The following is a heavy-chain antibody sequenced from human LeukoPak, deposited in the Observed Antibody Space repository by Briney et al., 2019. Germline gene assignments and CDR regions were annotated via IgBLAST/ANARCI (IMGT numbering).Heavy chain of an antibody. V-gene: IGHV1-18*01. CDR2: ISAYNGNT. CDR3: ARGGYYDFWNPTVRWYFDL. J-gene: IGHJ2*01. D-gene: IGHD3-3*01. Sequence: ASVKVSCKASGYTFTSYGISWVRQAPGQGLEWMGWISAYNGNTNYAQKLQGRVTMTTDTSTSTAYMELRSLRSDDTAVYYCARGGYYDFWNPTVRWYFDLWGRGTLVTVSS. CDR1: GYTFTSYG.